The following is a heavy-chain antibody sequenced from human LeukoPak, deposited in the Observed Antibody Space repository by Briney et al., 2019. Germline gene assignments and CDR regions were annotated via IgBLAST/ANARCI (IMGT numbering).Heavy chain of an antibody. CDR1: GGSISSSNYY. CDR3: ARTSSSQYYDDSSGIFDS. CDR2: IYYSGKA. D-gene: IGHD3-22*01. Sequence: PSETLSLTCTVSGGSISSSNYYWGWLRQPPGKGLEWIGNIYYSGKAYYNPSLKSRVTIAGDTSKNQFSLKLSSVTAADTAVYYCARTSSSQYYDDSSGIFDSWGQGTLVTVSS. J-gene: IGHJ4*02. V-gene: IGHV4-39*07.